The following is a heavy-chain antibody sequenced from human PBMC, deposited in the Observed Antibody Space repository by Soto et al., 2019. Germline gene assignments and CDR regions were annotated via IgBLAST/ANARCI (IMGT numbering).Heavy chain of an antibody. V-gene: IGHV4-30-4*01. CDR1: GGSISSAAYC. CDR3: ARRPSGDKIDY. CDR2: IYDGGTT. Sequence: SETLSLTCTVSGGSISSAAYCWSWIRQSPDKGLEWIGHIYDGGTTYSSPSLKGRVTISADTSETQFSLKLSSVSAADTAVYYCARRPSGDKIDYWGQGIQVTSPQ. D-gene: IGHD7-27*01. J-gene: IGHJ4*02.